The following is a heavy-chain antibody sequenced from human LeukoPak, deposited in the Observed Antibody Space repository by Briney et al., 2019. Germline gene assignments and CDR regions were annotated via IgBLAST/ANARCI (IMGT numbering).Heavy chain of an antibody. CDR2: MNEYGGDI. Sequence: GGSLRLSCAASGFNFGGFSISWVRQAPGKGPERVTHMNEYGGDIFYVDSVKDRFTISRDNAKNSLYLQMNSLRAEDTAVYYCARASHGNYVWGSADYWGQGTLVTVSS. CDR1: GFNFGGFS. V-gene: IGHV3-7*01. D-gene: IGHD3-16*01. CDR3: ARASHGNYVWGSADY. J-gene: IGHJ4*02.